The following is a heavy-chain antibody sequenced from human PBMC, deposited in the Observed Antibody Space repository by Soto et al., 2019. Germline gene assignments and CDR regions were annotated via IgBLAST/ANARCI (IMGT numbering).Heavy chain of an antibody. D-gene: IGHD3-3*01. J-gene: IGHJ5*02. V-gene: IGHV4-31*03. CDR3: ARGTNFGFLSGRNWFDP. CDR2: IHYSGDT. Sequence: QVQLQESGPGLVKPSQTLSLTCSVSGDSITRGAYFWSWIRQHPGKGLEWIGYIHYSGDTHYKPSIKSRVVMSVDTSKTQLSLNLRSLTAADTAIYCCARGTNFGFLSGRNWFDPWGQGTLFTVSS. CDR1: GDSITRGAYF.